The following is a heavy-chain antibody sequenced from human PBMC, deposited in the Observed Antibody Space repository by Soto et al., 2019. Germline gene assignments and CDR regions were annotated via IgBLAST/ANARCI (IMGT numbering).Heavy chain of an antibody. V-gene: IGHV3-30*03. CDR3: ASMSPGGGLRLYYYYYGMDV. CDR2: ISYDGSNK. Sequence: GGSLRLSCAASGFTFSSYGMHWVRQAPGKGLEWVAVISYDGSNKYYADSVKGRFTISRDNSKNTLYLQMNSLRAEDTAVYYCASMSPGGGLRLYYYYYGMDVWGQGTTVTVSS. D-gene: IGHD5-12*01. J-gene: IGHJ6*02. CDR1: GFTFSSYG.